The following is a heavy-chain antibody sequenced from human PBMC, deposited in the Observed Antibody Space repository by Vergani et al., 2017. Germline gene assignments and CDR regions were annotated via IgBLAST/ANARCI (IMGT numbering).Heavy chain of an antibody. D-gene: IGHD3-10*01. CDR2: IIPIFGTA. Sequence: QVQLLQSGAEVKKPGSSVKVSCKASGGTFSSYAISWVRQAPGQGLEWMGRIIPIFGTANYAQKFQGRVTITADESTSTAYMELSSLRSEDTAVYYCARGNHPYYYGAGSYGGDFVDPWDQGTLVIVSS. CDR3: ARGNHPYYYGAGSYGGDFVDP. J-gene: IGHJ5*02. CDR1: GGTFSSYA. V-gene: IGHV1-69*13.